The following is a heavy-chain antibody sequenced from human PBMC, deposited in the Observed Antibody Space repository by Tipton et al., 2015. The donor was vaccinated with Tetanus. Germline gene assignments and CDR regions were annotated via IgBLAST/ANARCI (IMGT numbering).Heavy chain of an antibody. CDR2: IWYDGSNK. Sequence: QLVQSGGGVVQPGRSLRLSCAASGFTFSSYGMHWVRQAPGKGLEWVAVIWYDGSNKYYADSVKGRFTISRDNSKNTLYLQMNSLTAEDTAVYYCARRFHWGNYGMGVWGQGTTVTVSS. CDR3: ARRFHWGNYGMGV. V-gene: IGHV3-33*01. D-gene: IGHD3-16*01. J-gene: IGHJ6*02. CDR1: GFTFSSYG.